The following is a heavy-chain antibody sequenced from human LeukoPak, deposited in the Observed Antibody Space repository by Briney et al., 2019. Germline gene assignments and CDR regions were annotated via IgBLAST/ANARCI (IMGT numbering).Heavy chain of an antibody. CDR1: GYTFTSYY. Sequence: GASVKVSYKASGYTFTSYYMHWVRQAPAQGLEWMGWMNPNSGNTGYAQKFQGRVTITRNTSISTAYMELSSLRSEDTAVYYCARGSGYSYGYLAYWGQGTLVTVSS. J-gene: IGHJ4*02. V-gene: IGHV1-8*03. CDR2: MNPNSGNT. D-gene: IGHD5-18*01. CDR3: ARGSGYSYGYLAY.